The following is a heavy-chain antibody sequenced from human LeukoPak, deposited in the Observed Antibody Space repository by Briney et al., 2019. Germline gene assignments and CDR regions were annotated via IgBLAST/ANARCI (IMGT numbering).Heavy chain of an antibody. CDR1: GFTFSSYS. CDR3: ARDPRTSSTSRNYFES. CDR2: ISSSSSYI. Sequence: PGGSLRLSCAASGFTFSSYSMNWVRQAPGKGLEWVSSISSSSSYIYYADSVKGRFTISRDNAKNSLYLQMNSLRAEDTAVYYCARDPRTSSTSRNYFESWGQGTLVTVSS. V-gene: IGHV3-21*01. D-gene: IGHD6-13*01. J-gene: IGHJ4*02.